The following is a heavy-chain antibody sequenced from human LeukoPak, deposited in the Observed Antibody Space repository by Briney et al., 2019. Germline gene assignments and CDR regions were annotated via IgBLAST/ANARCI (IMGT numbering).Heavy chain of an antibody. CDR1: GVSFNDYY. CDR2: INHSGYT. CDR3: ARMTTGHDY. Sequence: SETLSLTCAVSGVSFNDYYWSWVRQAPGKGLEWIGEINHSGYTNDSPSLKSRVTLSIDTSRKQFSLNLRSVTVADTGIYYCARMTTGHDYWGQGTLVTVSS. D-gene: IGHD4-17*01. J-gene: IGHJ4*02. V-gene: IGHV4-34*01.